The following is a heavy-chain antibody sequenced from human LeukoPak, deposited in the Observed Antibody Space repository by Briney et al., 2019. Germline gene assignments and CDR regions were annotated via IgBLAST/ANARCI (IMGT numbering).Heavy chain of an antibody. CDR1: GGSISSYY. Sequence: SETLSLTCTVSGGSISSYYWSWIRQPPGKGLEWIGYIYYSGSTNYNPSLKSRVTISVDTSKNQFSLKLSFVTAADTAVYYCAREAYQTFDPWGQGTLVTVSS. V-gene: IGHV4-59*01. CDR2: IYYSGST. J-gene: IGHJ5*02. CDR3: AREAYQTFDP.